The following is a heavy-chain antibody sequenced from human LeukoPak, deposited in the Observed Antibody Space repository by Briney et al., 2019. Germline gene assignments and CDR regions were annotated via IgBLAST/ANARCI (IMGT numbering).Heavy chain of an antibody. J-gene: IGHJ6*03. CDR1: GFTFSSYS. CDR2: ISSSSSYV. Sequence: KPGGSLRLSCAASGFTFSSYSMNWVRQAPGKWLEWVSSISSSSSYVYYADSVKGRFTISRDNAKNSLYLQMNSLRAEDTALYYCARAPPEYYYYYMDVWGKGTTVTVSS. D-gene: IGHD1-14*01. V-gene: IGHV3-21*04. CDR3: ARAPPEYYYYYMDV.